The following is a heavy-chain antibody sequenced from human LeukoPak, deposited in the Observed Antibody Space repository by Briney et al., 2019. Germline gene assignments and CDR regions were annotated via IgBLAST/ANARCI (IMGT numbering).Heavy chain of an antibody. CDR1: GYTFTGYY. CDR3: ARGRSGSPPYFGFDP. Sequence: ASVKVSCKASGYTFTGYYMHWVRQAPGQGLEWMGWINPNSGGTNYAQKFQGRVTMTRDTSISTAYMELSRLRSDDTAVYYCARGRSGSPPYFGFDPWGQGTLVTVSS. J-gene: IGHJ5*02. CDR2: INPNSGGT. V-gene: IGHV1-2*02. D-gene: IGHD3-10*01.